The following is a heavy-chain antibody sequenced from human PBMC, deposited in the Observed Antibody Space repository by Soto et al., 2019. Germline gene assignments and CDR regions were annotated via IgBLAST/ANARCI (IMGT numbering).Heavy chain of an antibody. J-gene: IGHJ4*02. CDR2: TIPIIGTT. CDR3: AAGDSSDTGDH. D-gene: IGHD5-18*01. Sequence: QVQLVPSGAEVKKPGSSVKVSCKASGDTLSTHGISLVRQAPGQGLEGMGGTIPIIGTTDYAEKFQGRVTSTADESTTTSYMELSSLRPDDTAVYYCAAGDSSDTGDHWGQGTLVTVSS. V-gene: IGHV1-69*01. CDR1: GDTLSTHG.